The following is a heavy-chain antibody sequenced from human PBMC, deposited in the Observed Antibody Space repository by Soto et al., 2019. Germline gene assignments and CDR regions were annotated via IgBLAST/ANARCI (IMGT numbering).Heavy chain of an antibody. D-gene: IGHD3-10*01. V-gene: IGHV3-23*01. Sequence: HPVGSLRLSCAASGFTFSSSAISWVRQAPGKGLEWVSAVSANGQGIYYADSVRGRFTISRDNSKNTVFLHMDSLSAEDTAVYYCAKDRHYPRDYFHYWGQGTLVTVSS. CDR1: GFTFSSSA. J-gene: IGHJ4*02. CDR3: AKDRHYPRDYFHY. CDR2: VSANGQGI.